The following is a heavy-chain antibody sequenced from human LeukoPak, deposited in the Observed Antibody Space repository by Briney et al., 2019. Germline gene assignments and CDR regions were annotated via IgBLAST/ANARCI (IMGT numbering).Heavy chain of an antibody. Sequence: SETLSLTCAVYGGSLSGYYWNWIRQPPGKGLEWIGEINRSGSINHSPSLKSRVTISLDTSNSQFSLKLSSVTAADTAVYYCARVRITMVRGANNWFDPWGQGTLVTVSS. CDR1: GGSLSGYY. J-gene: IGHJ5*02. CDR2: INRSGSI. D-gene: IGHD3-10*01. CDR3: ARVRITMVRGANNWFDP. V-gene: IGHV4-34*01.